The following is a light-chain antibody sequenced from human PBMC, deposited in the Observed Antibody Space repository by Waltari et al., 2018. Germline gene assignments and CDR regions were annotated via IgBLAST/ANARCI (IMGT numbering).Light chain of an antibody. CDR3: QQGNSYPRT. CDR2: YAN. CDR1: QGISSY. J-gene: IGKJ1*01. V-gene: IGKV1-13*02. Sequence: IQMSQSPSSLSASVGDRVTITCRASQGISSYLNWYQQKPGKAPTLLIYYANSLASGVPSRFSGSGSWTEFTLTISSLQPEDFATYYCQQGNSYPRTFGQGTKVEIK.